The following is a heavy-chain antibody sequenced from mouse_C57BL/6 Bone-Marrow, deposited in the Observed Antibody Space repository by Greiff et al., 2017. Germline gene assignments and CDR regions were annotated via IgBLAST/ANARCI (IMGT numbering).Heavy chain of an antibody. Sequence: EVQLQQSGAELVRPGSSVKMSCTTSGYTFTSYGINWVKQRPGQGLEWIGYIYIGNGYTEYHEKFKGKATLTADTSSSTAYMQLSSLTSEDSAIYVCARARDYAPWPFAYWGQGTMVTVSA. CDR1: GYTFTSYG. CDR2: IYIGNGYT. D-gene: IGHD2-4*01. J-gene: IGHJ3*01. V-gene: IGHV1-58*01. CDR3: ARARDYAPWPFAY.